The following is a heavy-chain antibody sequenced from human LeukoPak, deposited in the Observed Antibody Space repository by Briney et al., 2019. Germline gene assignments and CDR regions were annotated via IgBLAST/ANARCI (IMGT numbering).Heavy chain of an antibody. Sequence: QTGGSLRLSCAASGFTVKDNFMSWVRQAPGKGLEWVSAISGSGGSTYYADSVKGRFTISRDNSKNTLYLQMNSLRAEDTAVYYCASHRAAAAPFDYWGQGTLVTVSS. CDR3: ASHRAAAAPFDY. V-gene: IGHV3-23*01. CDR1: GFTVKDNF. J-gene: IGHJ4*02. D-gene: IGHD6-13*01. CDR2: ISGSGGST.